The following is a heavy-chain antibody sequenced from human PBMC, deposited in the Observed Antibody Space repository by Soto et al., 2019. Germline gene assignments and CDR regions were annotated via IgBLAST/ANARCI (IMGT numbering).Heavy chain of an antibody. CDR2: IYPGASET. D-gene: IGHD5-12*01. CDR1: GYSFTNYW. J-gene: IGHJ3*01. Sequence: GESLKISCKTPGYSFTNYWIGWVRQLPGKGLEWMAIIYPGASETIYGPSFQGQVTITADKSTKTDYLKWENLKASDTAIDYCVTRGYKSTNAFDVWGQGTLVTVSS. V-gene: IGHV5-51*01. CDR3: VTRGYKSTNAFDV.